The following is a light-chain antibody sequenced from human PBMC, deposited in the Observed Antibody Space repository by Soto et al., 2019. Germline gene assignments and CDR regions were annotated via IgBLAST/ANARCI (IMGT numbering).Light chain of an antibody. J-gene: IGKJ4*01. V-gene: IGKV1-39*01. CDR1: QSISSY. Sequence: DIQMTQSPSSLSASVGDRVTITCRASQSISSYLNWYQQRPGKAPKLLIYAASSLQSGVPSRFSGSGSVKDFTLTISSLQPEDFATYSCQQSYDTPLTFGGGTRVEI. CDR3: QQSYDTPLT. CDR2: AAS.